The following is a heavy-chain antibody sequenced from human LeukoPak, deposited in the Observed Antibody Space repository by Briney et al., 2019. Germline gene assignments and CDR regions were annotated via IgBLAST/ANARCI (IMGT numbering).Heavy chain of an antibody. Sequence: RTGGSLRLSCAASGFTFDDYGMSWVRQAPGKGLEWGSGITWNGGSTGYADSAKGRSTISRDNAKNSLYLQINSLRAEDTALYYCARVGGGYYNDYWGQGTLVTVSS. CDR2: ITWNGGST. CDR1: GFTFDDYG. J-gene: IGHJ4*02. D-gene: IGHD5-12*01. CDR3: ARVGGGYYNDY. V-gene: IGHV3-20*04.